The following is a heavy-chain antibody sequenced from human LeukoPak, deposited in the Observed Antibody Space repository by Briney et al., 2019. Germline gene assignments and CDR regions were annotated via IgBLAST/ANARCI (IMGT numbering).Heavy chain of an antibody. J-gene: IGHJ4*02. Sequence: GGSLRLSCAVSGFTFNSYSMNWVRQAPGKGLEWVSSISSSSNYIYYADSVKGRFTFSRDNAKNSLYLQMNSLRGEDTAVYYRARGGCSSTSCPVDYWGQGTLVTVSS. CDR2: ISSSSNYI. V-gene: IGHV3-21*01. CDR1: GFTFNSYS. D-gene: IGHD2-2*01. CDR3: ARGGCSSTSCPVDY.